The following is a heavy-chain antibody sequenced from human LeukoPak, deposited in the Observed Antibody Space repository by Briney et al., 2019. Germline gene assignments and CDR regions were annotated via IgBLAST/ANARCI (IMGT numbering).Heavy chain of an antibody. CDR3: ASARKYCSGGSCYSGYDY. CDR2: VNPNSGNT. V-gene: IGHV1-8*01. Sequence: GASVKVSCKASGYTFTSFDINWVRQATGQGLEWMGWVNPNSGNTGYAQKFQGRLTMTRNTSISTAYMELSSLRSEDTAVYYCASARKYCSGGSCYSGYDYWGQGTLVTVSS. J-gene: IGHJ4*02. CDR1: GYTFTSFD. D-gene: IGHD2-15*01.